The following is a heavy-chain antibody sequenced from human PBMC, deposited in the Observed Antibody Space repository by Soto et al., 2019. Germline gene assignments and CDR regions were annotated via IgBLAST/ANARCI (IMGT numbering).Heavy chain of an antibody. CDR2: ISSSSSYI. CDR1: GFTFSSYS. D-gene: IGHD3-3*01. V-gene: IGHV3-21*01. J-gene: IGHJ6*03. Sequence: PGGSLRLSCAASGFTFSSYSMNWVRQAPGKGLEWVSSISSSSSYIYYADSVKGRFTISRDNAKNSLYLQMNSLRAEDTAVYYCARSYDFWSGYYGYYYYMDVWGKGTTVNVSS. CDR3: ARSYDFWSGYYGYYYYMDV.